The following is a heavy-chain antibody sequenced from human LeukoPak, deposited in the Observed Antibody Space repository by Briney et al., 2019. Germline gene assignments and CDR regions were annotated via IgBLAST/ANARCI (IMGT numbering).Heavy chain of an antibody. V-gene: IGHV3-74*01. J-gene: IGHJ4*02. D-gene: IGHD5-24*01. Sequence: GGSLRLSCAASRFSFNTYWMHWVRQAPGVGLVWVSRINSDGSSTSYADSVEGRFTISRDNAKNTLYLQINNLRAEDTAVYYCVRGRYYFDYWGQGTLVTVSS. CDR3: VRGRYYFDY. CDR2: INSDGSST. CDR1: RFSFNTYW.